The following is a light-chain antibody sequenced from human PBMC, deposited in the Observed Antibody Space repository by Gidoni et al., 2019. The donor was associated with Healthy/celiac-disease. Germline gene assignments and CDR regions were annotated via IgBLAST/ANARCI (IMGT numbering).Light chain of an antibody. Sequence: SYELTQPPSVSVSPGQTASITCSGDKLGDKYACWYQQKPGQSPVLVIYQDSKRPSGIPERFPGFNPGKTANLNSRGTQGMDEAEHYCQAWDSSTVVFGGGTKLTVL. CDR3: QAWDSSTVV. CDR1: KLGDKY. V-gene: IGLV3-1*01. J-gene: IGLJ2*01. CDR2: QDS.